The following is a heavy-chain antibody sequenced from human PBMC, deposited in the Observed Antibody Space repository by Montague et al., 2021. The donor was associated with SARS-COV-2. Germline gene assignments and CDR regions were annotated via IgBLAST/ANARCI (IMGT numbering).Heavy chain of an antibody. J-gene: IGHJ5*02. Sequence: SETLSLTCTVSGGSISGYYWSWIRQPPGKGLEWIGYIYYSGSTNYNPSLKSRVTISVDTSKNQFSLKLSSVTAADTAVYYCARTNYYGSVVGFDPWGQGTLVTVSS. D-gene: IGHD3-10*01. CDR3: ARTNYYGSVVGFDP. V-gene: IGHV4-59*08. CDR2: IYYSGST. CDR1: GGSISGYY.